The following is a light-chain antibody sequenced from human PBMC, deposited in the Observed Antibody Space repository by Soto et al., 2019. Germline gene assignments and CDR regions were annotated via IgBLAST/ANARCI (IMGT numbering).Light chain of an antibody. CDR1: QSVSSN. Sequence: VMTQSPATLSVSPGERATLSCRASQSVSSNLAWYQQRPGQAPRLLIYGASTRATGIPARFSGSGSGTEFTLTISSLQSEDFAVYFCQQYNNWPPWTFGQGTKVEIK. J-gene: IGKJ1*01. CDR2: GAS. V-gene: IGKV3-15*01. CDR3: QQYNNWPPWT.